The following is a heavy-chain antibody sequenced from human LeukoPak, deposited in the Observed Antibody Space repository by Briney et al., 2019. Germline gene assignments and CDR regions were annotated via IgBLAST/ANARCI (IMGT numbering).Heavy chain of an antibody. Sequence: PETLSLTCTVSGGSISGSNYYWGWIRQPPGKGLEWIGSIYYSGTTYYNPSLKSRVTISVDTSKNQFSLEVTSMTAADTAVYYCARHSSAARPNFDYWGQGTLVTVSS. V-gene: IGHV4-39*01. CDR1: GGSISGSNYY. J-gene: IGHJ4*02. D-gene: IGHD6-6*01. CDR2: IYYSGTT. CDR3: ARHSSAARPNFDY.